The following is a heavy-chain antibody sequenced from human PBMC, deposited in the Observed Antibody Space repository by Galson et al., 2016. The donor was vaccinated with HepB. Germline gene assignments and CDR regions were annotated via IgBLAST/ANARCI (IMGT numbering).Heavy chain of an antibody. Sequence: SLRLSCAASGFTFSSYAMHWVRQAPGKGLEWVAVISFDGSNNFYADSVKGRFTISRDNSKNTLYLQMNSLSAEETAVYYCARDDDYVWGTYRYTRTVPQYYFDYWGQGTLVTVSS. CDR2: ISFDGSNN. D-gene: IGHD3-16*02. CDR3: ARDDDYVWGTYRYTRTVPQYYFDY. J-gene: IGHJ4*02. CDR1: GFTFSSYA. V-gene: IGHV3-30-3*01.